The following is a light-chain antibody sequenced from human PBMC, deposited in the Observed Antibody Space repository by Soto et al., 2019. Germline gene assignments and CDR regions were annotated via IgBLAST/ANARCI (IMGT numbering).Light chain of an antibody. CDR3: QQHNIYPLYT. Sequence: DIQLTQSPSFLSASVGDRVTITCRASQGISSYLACYQQKPGKAPKLLIYAASTLQSWVPSGFGGSGSGTEFSPTISSPLPEDFATYYCQQHNIYPLYTFGQGTKLEIK. CDR2: AAS. CDR1: QGISSY. V-gene: IGKV1-9*01. J-gene: IGKJ2*01.